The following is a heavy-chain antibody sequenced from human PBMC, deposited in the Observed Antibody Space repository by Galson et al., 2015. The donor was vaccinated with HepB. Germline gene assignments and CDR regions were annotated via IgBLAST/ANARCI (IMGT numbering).Heavy chain of an antibody. CDR2: IKSKTDGGTT. V-gene: IGHV3-15*01. J-gene: IGHJ3*02. CDR1: GFTFSNAW. D-gene: IGHD2-15*01. Sequence: SLRLSCAASGFTFSNAWMSWVRQAPGKGLEWVGRIKSKTDGGTTDYAAPEKGRFTISRDDSKSTLYLQMNSLKTEDTAVYYCTSYWPRGTFDIWGQGTMVTVSS. CDR3: TSYWPRGTFDI.